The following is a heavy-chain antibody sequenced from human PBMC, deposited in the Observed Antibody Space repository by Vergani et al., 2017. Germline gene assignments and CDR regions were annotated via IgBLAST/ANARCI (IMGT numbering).Heavy chain of an antibody. CDR2: IRISENGGTS. Sequence: EVKLVESGGGLVQPGQSLRLACITSGFPFHDFGINWVRQAPGKGLEWISLIRISENGGTSHYAASVAGRFSISRDDSKSVAYLQMDGLKTDDTATYYCTRGYKYGYDWGQGTLVTVSS. CDR1: GFPFHDFG. CDR3: TRGYKYGYD. J-gene: IGHJ4*02. D-gene: IGHD5-18*01. V-gene: IGHV3-49*04.